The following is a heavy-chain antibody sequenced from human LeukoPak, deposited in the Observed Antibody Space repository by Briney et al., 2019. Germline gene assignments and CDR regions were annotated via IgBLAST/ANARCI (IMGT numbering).Heavy chain of an antibody. CDR2: ISGSGGST. D-gene: IGHD3-22*01. J-gene: IGHJ3*01. CDR3: AKAPYYDSSGYYLS. CDR1: GFTFSSYA. V-gene: IGHV3-23*01. Sequence: GGSLRLSCAAAGFTFSSYAMSWVRQAPGKGLEWVSAISGSGGSTYYADSVKGRFTISRDNSKNTLYLQMNSLRAEDTAVYYCAKAPYYDSSGYYLSWGQGTMVTVSS.